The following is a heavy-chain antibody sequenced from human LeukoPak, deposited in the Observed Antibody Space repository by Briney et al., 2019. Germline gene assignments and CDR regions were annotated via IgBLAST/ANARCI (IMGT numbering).Heavy chain of an antibody. CDR1: GGSISSSSYY. Sequence: SETLSLTCTVSGGSISSSSYYWGWIRQPPGKGLEWIGSIYYSGSTYYNPSLKCRVTISVDTSKNQFSLKLSSVTAADTAVYYCARSSGWYLTPFDYWGQGTLVTVSS. CDR2: IYYSGST. D-gene: IGHD6-19*01. CDR3: ARSSGWYLTPFDY. J-gene: IGHJ4*02. V-gene: IGHV4-39*07.